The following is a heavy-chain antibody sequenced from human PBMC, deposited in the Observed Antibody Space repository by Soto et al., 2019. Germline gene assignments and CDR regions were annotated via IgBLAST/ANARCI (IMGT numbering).Heavy chain of an antibody. CDR1: GYSFSSYW. Sequence: VQSLKIACKGSGYSFSSYWICWFLQMAVKGLEWMGILYPGDSDTRYSPSFQGQVTISADKSISTAYLQWSSLKASDTAMYYCARPKSDSSGSCCDAFDIWGQGTMVTVSS. D-gene: IGHD3-22*01. CDR2: LYPGDSDT. CDR3: ARPKSDSSGSCCDAFDI. J-gene: IGHJ3*02. V-gene: IGHV5-51*01.